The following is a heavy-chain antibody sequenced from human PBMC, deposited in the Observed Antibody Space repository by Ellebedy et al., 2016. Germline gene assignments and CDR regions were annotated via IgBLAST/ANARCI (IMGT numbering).Heavy chain of an antibody. Sequence: SETLSLTCSVSGGSITNDYWSWIRQSPGRGLEWIGYFYYSGATNYHPSFRSRVTISADTSKDQISLKLTAVTAADTAIYYCARHPSTLTWWFDPWGQGTLVTVSS. CDR3: ARHPSTLTWWFDP. D-gene: IGHD2-2*01. V-gene: IGHV4-59*01. J-gene: IGHJ5*02. CDR2: FYYSGAT. CDR1: GGSITNDY.